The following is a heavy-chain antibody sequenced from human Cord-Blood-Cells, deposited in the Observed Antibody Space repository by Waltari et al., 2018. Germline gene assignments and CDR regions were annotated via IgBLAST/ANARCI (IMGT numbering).Heavy chain of an antibody. J-gene: IGHJ5*02. CDR1: GGSISSYY. D-gene: IGHD1-1*01. V-gene: IGHV4-59*08. Sequence: QVQLQESGPGLVKPSETLSLTCTVSGGSISSYYWSWIRQPPGKGLEWIGYIYYSGSTNHNPSLKSAGTISVDTSKNQFSLKLRSVTAADTAVYYCARRGTTGTTGWFDPWGQGTLVTVSS. CDR3: ARRGTTGTTGWFDP. CDR2: IYYSGST.